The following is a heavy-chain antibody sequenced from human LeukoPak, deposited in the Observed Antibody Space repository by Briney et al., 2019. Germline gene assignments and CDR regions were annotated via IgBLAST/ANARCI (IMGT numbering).Heavy chain of an antibody. J-gene: IGHJ4*02. CDR3: ARVGTAAGTGNRDYFDY. CDR2: TSYDGSSK. V-gene: IGHV3-30*03. D-gene: IGHD6-13*01. Sequence: PGGSLRLSCAASGFTFSSSAMHWVRQAPGKGLEWVAVTSYDGSSKYYADSVKGRFTISRDNSKNTLYLQMNSLRAEDTAVYYCARVGTAAGTGNRDYFDYWGQGTLVTVSS. CDR1: GFTFSSSA.